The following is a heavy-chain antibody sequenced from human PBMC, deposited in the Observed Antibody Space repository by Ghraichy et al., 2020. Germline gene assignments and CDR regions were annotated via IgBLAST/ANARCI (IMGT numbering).Heavy chain of an antibody. J-gene: IGHJ4*02. Sequence: ESLNISCTVSGGSISSITYYWGWIRQPPGKGLEWIGTVYYSGSSYSNSSLKSRVTISVDTSKNQFSLKVSSVTAADTAVYFCARQRGSGSPPYYFDSWGQGTLVTVSS. CDR1: GGSISSITYY. CDR2: VYYSGSS. V-gene: IGHV4-39*01. D-gene: IGHD3-22*01. CDR3: ARQRGSGSPPYYFDS.